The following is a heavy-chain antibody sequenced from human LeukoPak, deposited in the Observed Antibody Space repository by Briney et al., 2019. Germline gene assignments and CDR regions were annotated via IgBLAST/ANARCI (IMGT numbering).Heavy chain of an antibody. D-gene: IGHD3-22*01. Sequence: QSGGSLRLSCAASGFTVSTNYMSWVRQAPGKGLEWVSVIYSGGSTYYADSVKGRFTISRDSSKNTLYLQMNSLRAEDTAVYYCARSSSDSSGYYLNWFDPWGQGTLVTVSS. CDR3: ARSSSDSSGYYLNWFDP. CDR2: IYSGGST. V-gene: IGHV3-66*01. J-gene: IGHJ5*02. CDR1: GFTVSTNY.